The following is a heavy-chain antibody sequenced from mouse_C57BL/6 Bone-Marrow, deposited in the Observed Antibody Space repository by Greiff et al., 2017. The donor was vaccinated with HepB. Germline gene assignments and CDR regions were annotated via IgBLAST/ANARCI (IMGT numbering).Heavy chain of an antibody. D-gene: IGHD1-1*01. Sequence: EVKLQESGGGLVKPGGSLKLSCAASGFTFSDYGMHWVRQAPEKGLEWVAYISSGSSTIYYADTVKGRFTISRDNAKNTLFLQMTSLRSEDTAMYYCARTGSSLPYAMDYWGQGTSVTVSS. V-gene: IGHV5-17*01. CDR1: GFTFSDYG. CDR2: ISSGSSTI. J-gene: IGHJ4*01. CDR3: ARTGSSLPYAMDY.